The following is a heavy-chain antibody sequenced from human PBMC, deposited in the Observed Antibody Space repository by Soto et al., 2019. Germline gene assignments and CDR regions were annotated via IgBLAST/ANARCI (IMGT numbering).Heavy chain of an antibody. J-gene: IGHJ6*02. CDR2: IIPIFGTA. D-gene: IGHD3-3*01. CDR3: ARVNAIFGVVTTRPDYYYYGMDV. V-gene: IGHV1-69*13. CDR1: GGTFSSYA. Sequence: GASVKVSCKASGGTFSSYAISWVRQAPGQGLEWMGGIIPIFGTANYAQKFQGRVTITADESTSTAYMELSSLRSEDTAVYYCARVNAIFGVVTTRPDYYYYGMDVWGQGTTVTVSS.